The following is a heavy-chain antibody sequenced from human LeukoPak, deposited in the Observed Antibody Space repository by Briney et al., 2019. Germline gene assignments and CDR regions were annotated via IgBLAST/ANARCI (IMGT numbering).Heavy chain of an antibody. CDR3: AKAESAYYYDSSGYYEN. CDR1: GFTFDDYA. J-gene: IGHJ4*02. D-gene: IGHD3-22*01. V-gene: IGHV3-43D*04. Sequence: GGSLRLSCAASGFTFDDYAMHWVRQAPGKGLEWVSLISWDVGSTYYADSVKGRFTISRHNSKNSLYLQMNSLRAEDTALYYCAKAESAYYYDSSGYYENWGQGTLVTVSS. CDR2: ISWDVGST.